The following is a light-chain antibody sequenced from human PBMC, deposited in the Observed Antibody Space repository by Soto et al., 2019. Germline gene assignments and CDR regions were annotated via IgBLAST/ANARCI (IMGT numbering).Light chain of an antibody. V-gene: IGKV3-20*01. CDR3: QQYDTSPPLYT. J-gene: IGKJ2*01. Sequence: EIVLTQSPGTLSLSPGERATLSCRASQTVDSVYLAWYQQKPGQPPRLLIYGASTRAAGIPKRFSGSGSGTDFTLTISRMEPEDFAVYYCQQYDTSPPLYTFGQGTNLEIK. CDR2: GAS. CDR1: QTVDSVY.